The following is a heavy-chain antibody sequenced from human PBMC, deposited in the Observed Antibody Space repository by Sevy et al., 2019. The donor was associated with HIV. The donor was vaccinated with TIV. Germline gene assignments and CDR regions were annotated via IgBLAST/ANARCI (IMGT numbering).Heavy chain of an antibody. D-gene: IGHD1-1*01. CDR1: GDSVSSNSAA. J-gene: IGHJ6*02. CDR3: ARDRFAGTALGMDV. Sequence: KQSQTLSLTCAISGDSVSSNSAAWNWIRQSPSRGLEWLGRTYYRSKWYNDYAVSVKSRININPDTSKNQFSLQLNAVTPEDTAVDYCARDRFAGTALGMDVWGQGTTVTVSS. V-gene: IGHV6-1*01. CDR2: TYYRSKWYN.